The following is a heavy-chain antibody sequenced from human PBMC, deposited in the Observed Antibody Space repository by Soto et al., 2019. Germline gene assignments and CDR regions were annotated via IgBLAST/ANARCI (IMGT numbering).Heavy chain of an antibody. V-gene: IGHV3-7*01. J-gene: IGHJ4*02. CDR1: GFTFSNYW. Sequence: EVQLVESGGGLVQPGGSLRLSCAASGFTFSNYWMSWVRQAPGKGLEWVANIKQDGREKYYVDSVKGRFTISRDTAENSLYLQMNSLRAEDTAVYYCARYGGSDGRCYDCWGQGTLVTVTS. D-gene: IGHD2-15*01. CDR2: IKQDGREK. CDR3: ARYGGSDGRCYDC.